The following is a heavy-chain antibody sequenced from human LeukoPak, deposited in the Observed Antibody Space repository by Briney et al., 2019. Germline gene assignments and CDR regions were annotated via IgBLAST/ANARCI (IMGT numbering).Heavy chain of an antibody. CDR1: GFTFSSYG. D-gene: IGHD6-13*01. Sequence: AGGSLRLSCAASGFTFSSYGMNWVRQAPGKGLEWVSYISSSGSTIHYADSVKGRFTISRDNAKNSLYLQMNSLRAEDTAVYYCARALPSSWYYFDYWGQGTLVTVSS. V-gene: IGHV3-48*04. CDR2: ISSSGSTI. CDR3: ARALPSSWYYFDY. J-gene: IGHJ4*02.